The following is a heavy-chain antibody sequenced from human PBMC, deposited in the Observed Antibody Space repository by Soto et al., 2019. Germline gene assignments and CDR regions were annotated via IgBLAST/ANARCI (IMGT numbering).Heavy chain of an antibody. CDR2: IYYSGST. Sequence: SETLSLTXTVSGGSISSYYWSWIRQPPGKGLEWIGYIYYSGSTNYNPSLKSRVTISVDTSKNQFSLKLSAVTAADTAVYYCASTGRDGYNADWGQGTLVTVSS. V-gene: IGHV4-59*01. CDR3: ASTGRDGYNAD. J-gene: IGHJ4*02. CDR1: GGSISSYY. D-gene: IGHD5-12*01.